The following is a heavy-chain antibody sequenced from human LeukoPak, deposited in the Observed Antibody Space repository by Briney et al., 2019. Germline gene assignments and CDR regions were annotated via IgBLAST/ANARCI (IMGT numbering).Heavy chain of an antibody. D-gene: IGHD4-17*01. J-gene: IGHJ6*02. CDR3: ARDTVGEYYYGMDV. CDR1: GFTFSSYW. V-gene: IGHV3-7*01. CDR2: IKQDGSEE. Sequence: GGSLRLSCAASGFTFSSYWMSWVRQAPGKGLEWVANIKQDGSEEYYVDSVKGRFTISRDNAKNSLYLQMNSLRAEDTAVYYCARDTVGEYYYGMDVWGQGTTVTVSS.